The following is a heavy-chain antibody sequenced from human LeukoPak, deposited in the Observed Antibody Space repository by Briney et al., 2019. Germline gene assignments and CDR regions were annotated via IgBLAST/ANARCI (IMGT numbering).Heavy chain of an antibody. J-gene: IGHJ4*02. V-gene: IGHV4-59*01. CDR1: GGSISSYY. D-gene: IGHD3-10*01. CDR3: ASTIWFGDQAAFGY. CDR2: IYYSGST. Sequence: SETLSLTCTVSGGSISSYYWSWIRQPPGKGLEWIGYIYYSGSTNYNPSLKSRVTISVDTSKNQFSLKLSSVTAADTAVYYCASTIWFGDQAAFGYWGQGTLVTVSS.